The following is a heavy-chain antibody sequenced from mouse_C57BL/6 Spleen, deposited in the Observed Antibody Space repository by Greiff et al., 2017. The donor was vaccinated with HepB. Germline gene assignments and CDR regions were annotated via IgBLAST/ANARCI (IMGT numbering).Heavy chain of an antibody. D-gene: IGHD1-2*01. CDR1: GFNIKDYY. J-gene: IGHJ2*01. CDR3: TTGGTTARFDY. CDR2: IDPEDGDT. Sequence: EVQLQQSGAELVRPGASVKLSCTASGFNIKDYYMHWVKQRPEQGLEWIGRIDPEDGDTEYAPKFQGKATMTADISSNTAYLQLSSLTSEDTAVYYCTTGGTTARFDYWGQGTTLTVSS. V-gene: IGHV14-1*01.